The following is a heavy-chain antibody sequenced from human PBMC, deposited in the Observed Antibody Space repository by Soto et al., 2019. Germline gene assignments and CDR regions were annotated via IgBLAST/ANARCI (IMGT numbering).Heavy chain of an antibody. CDR2: IIPIFGTA. CDR1: GGTFSSYA. CDR3: ARNDRKSVLPAAIPQLDY. J-gene: IGHJ4*02. V-gene: IGHV1-69*13. D-gene: IGHD2-2*01. Sequence: SVKVSCKASGGTFSSYAISWVRQAPGQGLEWMGGIIPIFGTANYAQKFQGRVTITADESTSTAYVELSSLRSEDTAVYYCARNDRKSVLPAAIPQLDYWGQGTLVTVSS.